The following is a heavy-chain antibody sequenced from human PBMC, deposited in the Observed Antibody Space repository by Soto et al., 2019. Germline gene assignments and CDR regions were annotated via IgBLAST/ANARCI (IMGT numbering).Heavy chain of an antibody. CDR3: ARDMTPAETQGDDFDY. D-gene: IGHD4-17*01. Sequence: EVQLVESGGAVVQPGGSLRLSCAASGFTFNTYWMHWVRQVPGKGLVWVSRINSAGTITSYADSVRGRFTISRDNAKNTVYLQMNSLRADDTAVYYCARDMTPAETQGDDFDYWGQGTLVTVSS. J-gene: IGHJ4*02. CDR1: GFTFNTYW. V-gene: IGHV3-74*01. CDR2: INSAGTIT.